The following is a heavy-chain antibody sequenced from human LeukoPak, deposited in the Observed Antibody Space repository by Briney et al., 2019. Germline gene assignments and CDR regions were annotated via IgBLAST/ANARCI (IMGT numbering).Heavy chain of an antibody. CDR1: GFTFSSYA. J-gene: IGHJ3*02. CDR3: AKSLIAAAGTGAFDI. Sequence: GGSLRLSWAASGFTFSSYAMSWVRQAPGKGLEWVSAISGSGGSTYYADSVKGRFTISRDNSKNTLYLQMNSLSAEDTAVYYCAKSLIAAAGTGAFDIWGQGTMVTVSS. V-gene: IGHV3-23*01. D-gene: IGHD6-13*01. CDR2: ISGSGGST.